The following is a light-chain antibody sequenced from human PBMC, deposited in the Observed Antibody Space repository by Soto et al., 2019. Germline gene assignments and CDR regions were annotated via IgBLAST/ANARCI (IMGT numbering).Light chain of an antibody. CDR1: QSVLYSSNNKNY. V-gene: IGKV4-1*01. J-gene: IGKJ2*01. Sequence: DIVMTQSPDSLAVSLGERATINCKSSQSVLYSSNNKNYLACYQQRPGQPPKLLIYWASTRESGVPDQFSGSGSGTDFTLTITSLQAEDVAVYYCQQYESTPPTFGQGTKLEIK. CDR3: QQYESTPPT. CDR2: WAS.